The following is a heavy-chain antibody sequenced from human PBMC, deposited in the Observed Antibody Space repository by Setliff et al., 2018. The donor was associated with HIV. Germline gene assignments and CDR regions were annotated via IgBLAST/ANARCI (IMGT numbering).Heavy chain of an antibody. J-gene: IGHJ4*02. Sequence: GGSLRLSCTASGFSIDDYAMNWFRQAPGKGLEWVSVIYRGGSTYYADSVRGRFTISRDNSKNTLYLQMNSLRAADTAVYYCAKDAFPVSNTWYGGSDCWGQGTLVTVS. CDR2: IYRGGST. D-gene: IGHD6-13*01. V-gene: IGHV3-53*01. CDR1: GFSIDDYA. CDR3: AKDAFPVSNTWYGGSDC.